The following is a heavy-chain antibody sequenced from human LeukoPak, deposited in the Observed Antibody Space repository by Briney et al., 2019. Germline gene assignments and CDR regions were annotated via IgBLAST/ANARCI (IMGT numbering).Heavy chain of an antibody. CDR2: IYPGDSDT. V-gene: IGHV5-51*01. D-gene: IGHD1-7*01. J-gene: IGHJ5*02. Sequence: GESLKISCKGSGYSLTTYWIGWVRPMPGKGLEWMGLIYPGDSDTRYSPSFRGQVTISADKSISTAYLQWSSLKASDTAMYYCARLELRHNWFDPWGQGTLVTVSS. CDR1: GYSLTTYW. CDR3: ARLELRHNWFDP.